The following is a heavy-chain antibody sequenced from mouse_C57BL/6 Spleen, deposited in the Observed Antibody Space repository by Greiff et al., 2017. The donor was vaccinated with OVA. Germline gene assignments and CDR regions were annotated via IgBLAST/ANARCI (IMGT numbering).Heavy chain of an antibody. CDR3: AREAYYYGSSYNYAMDY. Sequence: VQRVESGAELVRPGTSVKVSCKASGYAFTNYLIEWVKQRPGQGLEWIGVINPGSGGTNYNEKFKGKATLTADKSSSTAYMQLSSLTSEDSAVYFCAREAYYYGSSYNYAMDYWGQGTSVTVSS. CDR1: GYAFTNYL. V-gene: IGHV1-54*01. CDR2: INPGSGGT. D-gene: IGHD1-1*01. J-gene: IGHJ4*01.